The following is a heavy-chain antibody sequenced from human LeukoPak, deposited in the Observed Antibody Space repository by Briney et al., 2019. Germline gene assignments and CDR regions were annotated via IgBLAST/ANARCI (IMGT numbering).Heavy chain of an antibody. J-gene: IGHJ4*02. D-gene: IGHD3-9*01. V-gene: IGHV1-2*02. CDR1: GYTFTGYY. CDR2: INPNSGGT. CDR3: AREYILTAYYGDY. Sequence: ASVKVSCKASGYTFTGYYMHWVRQAPGQGLEWMGWINPNSGGTNYAQKFQGRVTMTRDTSIGTAYMELSRLRSDDTAVYYCAREYILTAYYGDYWGQGTLVTVSS.